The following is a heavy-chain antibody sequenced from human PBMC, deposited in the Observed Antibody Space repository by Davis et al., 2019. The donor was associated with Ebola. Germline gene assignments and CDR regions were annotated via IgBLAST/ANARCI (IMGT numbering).Heavy chain of an antibody. CDR3: AGSYCGGDCLPRYNWFDP. CDR2: IYYSGST. V-gene: IGHV4-59*01. CDR1: GGSFSGYY. D-gene: IGHD2-21*02. J-gene: IGHJ5*02. Sequence: PGGSLRLSCTVSGGSFSGYYWSWIRQPPGKGLEWIGYIYYSGSTYYNPSLKSRVTISVDTSKNQFSLKLSSVTAADTAVYYCAGSYCGGDCLPRYNWFDPWGQGTLVTVSS.